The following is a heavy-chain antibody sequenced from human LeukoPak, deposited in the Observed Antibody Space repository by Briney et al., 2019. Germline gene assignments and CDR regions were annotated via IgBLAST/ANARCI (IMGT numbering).Heavy chain of an antibody. Sequence: GESLRLSCVASGFTFDDYGMSWVRQAPGKGLEWVSGINWNGGSTGYADSVKGRFTISRDNAKNSLYLQMNSLRAEDTALYYCARDGSGWYYFDYWGQGTLVTVSS. J-gene: IGHJ4*02. CDR1: GFTFDDYG. D-gene: IGHD6-19*01. V-gene: IGHV3-20*04. CDR3: ARDGSGWYYFDY. CDR2: INWNGGST.